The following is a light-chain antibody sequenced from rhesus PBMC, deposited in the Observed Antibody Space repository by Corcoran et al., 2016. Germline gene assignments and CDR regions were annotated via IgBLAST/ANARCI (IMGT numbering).Light chain of an antibody. CDR3: QQHNNSPRT. CDR1: QGISNW. V-gene: IGKV1-69*01. Sequence: DIQMTQSPSSLSASVGDRVTITCRASQGISNWLAWYQQTPGKAPKLLIYRASNLVTGVPSRFSGSGSGTDFTLTISSLQPEDIATYYCQQHNNSPRTFGQGTKVEIK. J-gene: IGKJ1*01. CDR2: RAS.